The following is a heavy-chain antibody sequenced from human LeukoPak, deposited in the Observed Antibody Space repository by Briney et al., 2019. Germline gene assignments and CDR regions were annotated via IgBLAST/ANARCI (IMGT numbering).Heavy chain of an antibody. CDR1: GGFFSGYY. V-gene: IGHV4-34*01. CDR3: ARGYYDYSNWFDP. CDR2: INHSGST. D-gene: IGHD4-11*01. Sequence: SQTLSLTCAVYGGFFSGYYWSWIRQPPGKGLEWVGEINHSGSTNYNPSLKSRVTISVDTSKNQFSLKLSSVNAADTAVYYCARGYYDYSNWFDPWGQGTLVTVSS. J-gene: IGHJ5*02.